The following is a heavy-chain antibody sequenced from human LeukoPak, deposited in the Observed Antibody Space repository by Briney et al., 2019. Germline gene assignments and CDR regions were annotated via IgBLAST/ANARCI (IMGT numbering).Heavy chain of an antibody. J-gene: IGHJ3*02. CDR3: AKGYGGMYYDFWSGYYRLDAFDI. D-gene: IGHD3-3*01. CDR2: ISGSGGST. V-gene: IGHV3-23*01. CDR1: GFTFSDYY. Sequence: SGGSLRLSCAASGFTFSDYYMSWVRQAPGKGLEWVSAISGSGGSTYYADSVKGRFTISRDNSKNTLYLQMNSLRAEDTAVYYCAKGYGGMYYDFWSGYYRLDAFDIWGQGTMVTVSS.